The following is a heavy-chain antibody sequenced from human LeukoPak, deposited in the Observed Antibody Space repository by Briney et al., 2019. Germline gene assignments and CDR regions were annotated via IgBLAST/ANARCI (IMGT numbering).Heavy chain of an antibody. CDR3: ALCSLRYSSGWYVFDY. D-gene: IGHD6-19*01. Sequence: GGSLRLSCAASGFTFSSYWMHWVRQAPGKGLVWVSRINNDGSSTSYADSVKGRFTISRDNAKNTLYLQMNSLRADDTAVYYCALCSLRYSSGWYVFDYWGQGTLVTVSS. J-gene: IGHJ4*02. CDR1: GFTFSSYW. V-gene: IGHV3-74*01. CDR2: INNDGSST.